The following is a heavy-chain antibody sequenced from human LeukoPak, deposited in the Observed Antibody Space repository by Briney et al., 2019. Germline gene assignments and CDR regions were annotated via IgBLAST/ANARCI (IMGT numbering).Heavy chain of an antibody. Sequence: AGGSLRLSCAASGFTFSSYGMHWVRQAPGKGLEWVAVISYDGSNKYYADSVKGRFTISRDNSKNTLYLQMNSLRAEDTAVYYCAGDRLVITVAGTVNYWGQGTLVTVSS. D-gene: IGHD6-19*01. V-gene: IGHV3-30*03. CDR3: AGDRLVITVAGTVNY. CDR1: GFTFSSYG. CDR2: ISYDGSNK. J-gene: IGHJ4*02.